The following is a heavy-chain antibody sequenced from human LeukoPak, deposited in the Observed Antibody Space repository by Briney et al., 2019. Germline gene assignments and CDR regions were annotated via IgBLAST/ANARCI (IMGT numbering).Heavy chain of an antibody. CDR1: GXTVSSNY. D-gene: IGHD3-22*01. CDR2: IYSGGST. Sequence: GRSLRLSCAASGXTVSSNYMSWVRQAPGKGLEWVSVIYSGGSTYYADSVKGRFPIPKHNSKNTLYLQMNSLRAEDTAVYYCARGFFTMIPFGYWGQGTLVTVSS. V-gene: IGHV3-53*04. CDR3: ARGFFTMIPFGY. J-gene: IGHJ4*02.